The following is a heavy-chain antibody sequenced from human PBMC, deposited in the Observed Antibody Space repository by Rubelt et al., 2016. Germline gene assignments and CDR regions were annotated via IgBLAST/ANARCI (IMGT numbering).Heavy chain of an antibody. Sequence: QLQLQESGPGLVKPSETLSLTCTVSGGSISSSSYYWGWIRQPPGKGLEWIGSIYYSGITFYNPSLKSRVTISVDTSKNQFSLKLSSVTAADTAVYYCARLLTIFGAVIIPDGMDVWGQGTTVIVSS. CDR3: ARLLTIFGAVIIPDGMDV. CDR2: IYYSGIT. D-gene: IGHD3-3*01. CDR1: GGSISSSSYY. V-gene: IGHV4-39*01. J-gene: IGHJ6*02.